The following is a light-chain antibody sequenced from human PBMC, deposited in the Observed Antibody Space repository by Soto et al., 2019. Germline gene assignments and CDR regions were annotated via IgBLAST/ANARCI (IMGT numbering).Light chain of an antibody. J-gene: IGKJ1*01. CDR1: QSVSSY. CDR3: QYSDSPSGWT. CDR2: GAS. V-gene: IGKV3-20*01. Sequence: EIVLTQSPATLSLSPGERATLYCRASQSVSSYLAWYQQKPGQAPRLLIYGASSRATGIPDRFSGSGSGTDFTLTISRLAPEDFAVYYCQYSDSPSGWTFGRGTKVDIK.